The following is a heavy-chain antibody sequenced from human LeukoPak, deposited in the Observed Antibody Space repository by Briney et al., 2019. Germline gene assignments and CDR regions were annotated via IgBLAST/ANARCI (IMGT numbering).Heavy chain of an antibody. D-gene: IGHD6-6*01. CDR3: ARSGFSSSSSVTYYYYYMDV. J-gene: IGHJ6*03. V-gene: IGHV1-18*01. CDR1: GYTFTGYG. CDR2: ISAYNGNI. Sequence: GASVKVSCKASGYTFTGYGISWVRQAPGQGLEWMGWISAYNGNINYAQKLQGRVTMTTDTSTSTAYMELRSLRSDDTAVYYCARSGFSSSSSVTYYYYYMDVWGKGTTVTVSS.